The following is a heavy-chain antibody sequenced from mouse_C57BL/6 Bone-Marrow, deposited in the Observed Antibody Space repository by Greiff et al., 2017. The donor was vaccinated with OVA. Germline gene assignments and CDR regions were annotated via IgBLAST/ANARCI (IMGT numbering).Heavy chain of an antibody. V-gene: IGHV1-76*01. Sequence: QVQLQQSGAELVRPGASVKLSCKASGYTFTDYYINWVKQRPGQGLEWIARIYPGSGNTYYNEKFKGKATLIAEKSSSTAYMQLSSLTSEDSAVYFCASGAWFAYWGQGTLVTVSA. CDR1: GYTFTDYY. J-gene: IGHJ3*01. CDR2: IYPGSGNT. CDR3: ASGAWFAY.